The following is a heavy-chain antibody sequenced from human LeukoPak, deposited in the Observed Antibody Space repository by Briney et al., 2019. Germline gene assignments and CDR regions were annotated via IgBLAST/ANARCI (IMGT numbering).Heavy chain of an antibody. V-gene: IGHV1-8*01. CDR1: GYTFTSYD. J-gene: IGHJ4*02. Sequence: GASVKVSCKASGYTFTSYDINWVRQATGQGLEWMGWMNPNSGNTGYAQKFQGRVTMTRNTSISTAYTELSSLRSEDTAVYYCARGVRAAADYDYWGQGTLVTVSS. D-gene: IGHD6-13*01. CDR3: ARGVRAAADYDY. CDR2: MNPNSGNT.